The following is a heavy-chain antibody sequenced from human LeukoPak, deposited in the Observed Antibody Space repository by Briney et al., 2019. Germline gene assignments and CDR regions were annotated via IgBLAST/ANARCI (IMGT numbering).Heavy chain of an antibody. V-gene: IGHV3-66*04. Sequence: GGSLRLSCAASGFTVSSNYMSWVRQAPGKGLEWVSVIYSGGSTYYADSVKGRFTISRDNSKNTLYLQMNSLRAEDTAVYFCARRGHGYGSPFDYWGQGTLVTVSS. CDR1: GFTVSSNY. CDR3: ARRGHGYGSPFDY. CDR2: IYSGGST. J-gene: IGHJ4*02. D-gene: IGHD5-18*01.